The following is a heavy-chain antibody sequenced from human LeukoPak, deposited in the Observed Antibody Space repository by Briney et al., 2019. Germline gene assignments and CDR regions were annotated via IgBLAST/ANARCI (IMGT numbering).Heavy chain of an antibody. D-gene: IGHD3-10*01. CDR1: GFTFSAYA. J-gene: IGHJ4*02. Sequence: GGSLRLSCAASGFTFSAYAMHWVRQPPGKGLELVAVILYDGSNKYYADSVKGRFTISRDKSKNTLDLQMSSLRPEDTAVYYCAKDYYGSGSYYTVDFWGQGTLVTVSS. CDR2: ILYDGSNK. V-gene: IGHV3-30*18. CDR3: AKDYYGSGSYYTVDF.